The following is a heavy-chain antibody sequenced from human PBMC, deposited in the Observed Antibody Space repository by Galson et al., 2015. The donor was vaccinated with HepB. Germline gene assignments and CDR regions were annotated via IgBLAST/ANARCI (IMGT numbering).Heavy chain of an antibody. J-gene: IGHJ4*02. V-gene: IGHV1-18*04. Sequence: SVEDSCKASGYTFNSYGISWVRQAPGQGLEWMGWMSAYNGNTNYAQKLQGRVTMTTDTSTSTAYMELRSLRSDDTAVYYCARGLTTSLFDYWGQGTLVTVSS. CDR1: GYTFNSYG. D-gene: IGHD4/OR15-4a*01. CDR2: MSAYNGNT. CDR3: ARGLTTSLFDY.